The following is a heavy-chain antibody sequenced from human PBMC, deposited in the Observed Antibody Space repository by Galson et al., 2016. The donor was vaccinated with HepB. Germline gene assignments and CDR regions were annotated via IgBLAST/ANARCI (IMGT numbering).Heavy chain of an antibody. D-gene: IGHD5-12*01. Sequence: SLRLSCAASGFTFSNYAMSWVRQAPGKGLEWVSGISGSGGSTYYTDSVKGRFTISRDNSKNTVYLQMNSLRAEDTAVYYCAKSDLAYDYNWYFDLWGRGTLVTVSS. J-gene: IGHJ2*01. CDR2: ISGSGGST. CDR3: AKSDLAYDYNWYFDL. V-gene: IGHV3-23*01. CDR1: GFTFSNYA.